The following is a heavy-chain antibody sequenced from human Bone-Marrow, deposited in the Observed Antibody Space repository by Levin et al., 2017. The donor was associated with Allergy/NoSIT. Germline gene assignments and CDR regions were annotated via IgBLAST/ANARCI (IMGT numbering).Heavy chain of an antibody. Sequence: ASVKVSCKASGYMFTTYYLHWVRQAPGQGLEWMGIITPGGGSTSYTQKFQGRLTMTTDTSTTTVYMELSSLKSEDTAVYYCAREGYNSGWTIWGQGTLVTVSS. CDR3: AREGYNSGWTI. D-gene: IGHD6-19*01. J-gene: IGHJ4*02. CDR1: GYMFTTYY. V-gene: IGHV1-46*01. CDR2: ITPGGGST.